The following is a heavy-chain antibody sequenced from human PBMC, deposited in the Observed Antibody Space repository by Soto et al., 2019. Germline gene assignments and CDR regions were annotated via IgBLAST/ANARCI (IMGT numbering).Heavy chain of an antibody. CDR3: ARAIVVVVTATHYYYYGMDV. CDR1: GFSLSTSEVG. D-gene: IGHD2-15*01. CDR2: IYWNDDK. J-gene: IGHJ6*02. V-gene: IGHV2-5*01. Sequence: SGPTLVNPTQTLTLTCTFSGFSLSTSEVGVGWIRQPPGKALEWLALIYWNDDKRYSPSLKSRLTITKDTSKNQVVFTMTNMDPVDTATYYCARAIVVVVTATHYYYYGMDVWGQGTTVTVSS.